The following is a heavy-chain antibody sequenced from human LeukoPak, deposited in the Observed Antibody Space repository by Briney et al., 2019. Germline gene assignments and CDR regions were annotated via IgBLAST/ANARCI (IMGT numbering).Heavy chain of an antibody. J-gene: IGHJ4*02. CDR2: VWFDGNEK. D-gene: IGHD3-3*01. CDR1: GFTLSGHG. Sequence: GGSLRLSCAASGFTLSGHGLHWVRQAPGKGLEWVAVVWFDGNEKYYGDSVKGRFTISRDTSKNTLYLVMNSLRADDTAVYYCAREYDWLIRDWGQGTLVTVAS. CDR3: AREYDWLIRD. V-gene: IGHV3-33*01.